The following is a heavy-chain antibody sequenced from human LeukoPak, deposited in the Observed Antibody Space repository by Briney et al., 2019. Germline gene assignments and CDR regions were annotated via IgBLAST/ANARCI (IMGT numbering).Heavy chain of an antibody. J-gene: IGHJ4*02. D-gene: IGHD1-26*01. V-gene: IGHV3-66*02. Sequence: PGGSLRLSCAASGFTFSSYWMHWVRHAPGKGLEWVSVIYSDGSTYSADSVKGRFTISRDNSKNTLYLQMNSLRAEDTAVYYCAKDLITRGIVGATFDYWGQGTLVTVPS. CDR2: IYSDGST. CDR1: GFTFSSYW. CDR3: AKDLITRGIVGATFDY.